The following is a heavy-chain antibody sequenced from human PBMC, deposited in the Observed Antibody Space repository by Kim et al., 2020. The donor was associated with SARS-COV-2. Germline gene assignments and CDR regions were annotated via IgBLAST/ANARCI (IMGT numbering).Heavy chain of an antibody. D-gene: IGHD3-22*01. CDR3: ARDGLLPYNWFDP. V-gene: IGHV4-31*03. J-gene: IGHJ5*02. CDR2: IYYSGST. Sequence: SETLSLTCTVSGGSISSGGYYWSWIRQHPGKGLEWIGYIYYSGSTYYNPSLKSRVTISVDTSKNQFSLKLSSVTAADTAVYYCARDGLLPYNWFDPWGQGTLVTVSS. CDR1: GGSISSGGYY.